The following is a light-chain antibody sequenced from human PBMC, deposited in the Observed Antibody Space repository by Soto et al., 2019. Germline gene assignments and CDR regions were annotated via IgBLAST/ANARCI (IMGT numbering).Light chain of an antibody. CDR3: QQYHHWPAT. J-gene: IGKJ4*01. V-gene: IGKV3-15*01. CDR1: QTVSSSH. CDR2: GAS. Sequence: EIVLTQTPGTLSLSPGKRATVPCRPSQTVSSSHLAWYQQKPGQAPRLLISGASSGATGLPSRFSGSGSGTDFTLTINSLQSEDAAVYYCQQYHHWPATFGGGTKVDI.